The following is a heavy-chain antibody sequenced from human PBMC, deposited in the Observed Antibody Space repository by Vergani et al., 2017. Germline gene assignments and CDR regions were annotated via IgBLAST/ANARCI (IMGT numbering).Heavy chain of an antibody. D-gene: IGHD4-17*01. Sequence: HVQLQESGPGLVKPSETLSLTCTVSGGSISSYYWRWIRQPPGNGLEWIGYIYYSGSTNYNPPLKTRVTISVDTSKNQFPLKLSSVTAADTAVYYCARLDYGYYQNDYYYYYYMVVWGRGTTVTFSS. V-gene: IGHV4-59*01. CDR2: IYYSGST. CDR3: ARLDYGYYQNDYYYYYYMVV. J-gene: IGHJ6*03. CDR1: GGSISSYY.